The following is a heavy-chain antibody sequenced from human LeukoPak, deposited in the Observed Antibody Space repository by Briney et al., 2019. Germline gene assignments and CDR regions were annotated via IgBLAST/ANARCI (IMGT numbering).Heavy chain of an antibody. D-gene: IGHD2-15*01. CDR1: GFTFSRNV. Sequence: GGSLRLSCGASGFTFSRNVIHWVRQAPGKGLEWLAFIRQDGRDKKYADSVKGRFIISRDNSKNTLYLQMNSLRAEDTAVYYCAKDRSDTWSFDYWGQGTLVTVSS. V-gene: IGHV3-30*02. J-gene: IGHJ4*02. CDR3: AKDRSDTWSFDY. CDR2: IRQDGRDK.